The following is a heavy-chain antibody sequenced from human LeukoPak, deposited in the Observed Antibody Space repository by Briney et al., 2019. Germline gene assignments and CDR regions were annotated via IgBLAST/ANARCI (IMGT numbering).Heavy chain of an antibody. J-gene: IGHJ4*02. Sequence: SETLSLTCTVSGASISTNYWGWIRQPPGKGLEWIGSIYYSGSTYYNPSLKSRVTISVDTSKNQFSLKLSSVTAADTAVYYCARDEVATIDYWGQGTLVTVSS. CDR1: GASISTNY. D-gene: IGHD5-12*01. V-gene: IGHV4-39*07. CDR2: IYYSGST. CDR3: ARDEVATIDY.